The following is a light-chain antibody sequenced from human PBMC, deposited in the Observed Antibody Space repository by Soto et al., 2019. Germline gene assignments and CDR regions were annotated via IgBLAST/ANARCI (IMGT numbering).Light chain of an antibody. V-gene: IGLV1-47*01. CDR1: SSNIGSNY. CDR3: QSYDSSLSGSV. J-gene: IGLJ2*01. CDR2: RAD. Sequence: QSVLTQPPSASGAPGQTVTISCSGRSSNIGSNYVYWYQQLPETAPRLLLYRADQRPSGVPDRFSGSKSGTSASLAITGLQAEDEADYYCQSYDSSLSGSVFGGGTKLTVL.